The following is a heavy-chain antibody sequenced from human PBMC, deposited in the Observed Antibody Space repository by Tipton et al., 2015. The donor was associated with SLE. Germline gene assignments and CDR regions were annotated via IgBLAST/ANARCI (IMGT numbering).Heavy chain of an antibody. J-gene: IGHJ2*01. CDR2: ISSSGSTI. V-gene: IGHV3-48*03. CDR3: ARDWIKVGATPWYFDL. Sequence: QLVQSGGGLVQPGGSLRLSCAASGFTFSSYEMNWVRQAPGKGLEWVSYISSSGSTIYYADSVKGRFTISRDNAKNSLYLQMNSLRAEDTAVYYCARDWIKVGATPWYFDLWGRGTLVTVSS. D-gene: IGHD1-26*01. CDR1: GFTFSSYE.